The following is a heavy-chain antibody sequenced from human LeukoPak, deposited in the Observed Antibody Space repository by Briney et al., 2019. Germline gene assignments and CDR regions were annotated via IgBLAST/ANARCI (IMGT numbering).Heavy chain of an antibody. V-gene: IGHV4-39*01. J-gene: IGHJ3*02. CDR3: ARHSMYYYDSIGRGLADAFDI. CDR2: IYYSGST. D-gene: IGHD3-22*01. CDR1: GGSISSSSYY. Sequence: SETLSLTCTVSGGSISSSSYYWGWIRQPPGKGLEWIGSIYYSGSTYYNPSLKSRVTISVDTSKNQFSLKLSSVTAADTAVYYCARHSMYYYDSIGRGLADAFDIWGQGTMVTVSS.